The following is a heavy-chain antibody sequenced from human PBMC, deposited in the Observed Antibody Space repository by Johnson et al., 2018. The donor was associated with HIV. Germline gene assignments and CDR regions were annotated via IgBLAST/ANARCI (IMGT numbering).Heavy chain of an antibody. CDR2: ISWNSGSI. J-gene: IGHJ3*02. CDR1: GFTFDDYA. D-gene: IGHD6-6*01. Sequence: VQLVESGGGLVQPGRSLRLSCAASGFTFDDYAMHWVRQAPGKGLEWVSGISWNSGSIGYADSVKGRFTISRDNSKNTLYLQMGSLRAEDMAVYYCATHVEYSSSPPYAFDIWGQGTMVTVSS. CDR3: ATHVEYSSSPPYAFDI. V-gene: IGHV3-9*03.